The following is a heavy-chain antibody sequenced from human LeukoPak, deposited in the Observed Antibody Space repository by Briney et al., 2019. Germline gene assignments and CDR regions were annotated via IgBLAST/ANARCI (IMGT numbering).Heavy chain of an antibody. D-gene: IGHD6-19*01. CDR2: ISGSGGST. CDR3: AKQERAIAVAGTLDY. V-gene: IGHV3-23*01. CDR1: GFTFSSYA. Sequence: TGGSLRLSCAASGFTFSSYAMSWVRQAPGKGLEWVSAISGSGGSTYYADSVKGRFTISRDNSKNTLYLQMNSLRAEDTAVYYCAKQERAIAVAGTLDYWGQGTLVTVSS. J-gene: IGHJ4*02.